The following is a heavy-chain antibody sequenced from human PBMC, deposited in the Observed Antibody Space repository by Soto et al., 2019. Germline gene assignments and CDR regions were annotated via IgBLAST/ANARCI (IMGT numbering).Heavy chain of an antibody. J-gene: IGHJ5*02. CDR3: ARGSSSPRSVLMVYAPKTWFDP. V-gene: IGHV4-34*01. CDR1: GGSFSGYY. D-gene: IGHD2-8*01. CDR2: INHRGST. Sequence: PSETLSLTCAVYGGSFSGYYWSWIRQPPGKGLEWIGEINHRGSTKYNPYLRSRVTISVDTSKIHFSVKLSSVTAADTAVYYCARGSSSPRSVLMVYAPKTWFDPWGQGTLVTVSS.